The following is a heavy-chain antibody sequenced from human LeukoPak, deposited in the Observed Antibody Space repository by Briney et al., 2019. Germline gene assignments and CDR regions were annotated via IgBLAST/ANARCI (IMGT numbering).Heavy chain of an antibody. J-gene: IGHJ4*02. CDR1: GYTFTGYY. V-gene: IGHV1-2*02. D-gene: IGHD5-18*01. Sequence: GASVKVSCKASGYTFTGYYMHRVRQAPGQGLEWMGWINPNSGGTNYAQKFQGRVTMTRDTSISTAYMELSRLRSDDTAVYYCATDLGSGYSYVFDYWGQGTLVTVSS. CDR2: INPNSGGT. CDR3: ATDLGSGYSYVFDY.